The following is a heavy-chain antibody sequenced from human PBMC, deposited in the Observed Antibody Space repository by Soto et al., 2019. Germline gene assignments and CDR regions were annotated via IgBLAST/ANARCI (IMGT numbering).Heavy chain of an antibody. CDR1: GYTFTSYG. J-gene: IGHJ5*02. CDR3: ARGRQWLPNNWFDP. CDR2: INPYNGNT. Sequence: ASVKVSCKASGYTFTSYGISWVRQAPGQGLEWMGWINPYNGNTDYAQKFQGRVTMTRNTSISTAYMELSSLRSEDTAVYYCARGRQWLPNNWFDPWGQGTLVTVSS. D-gene: IGHD6-19*01. V-gene: IGHV1-8*02.